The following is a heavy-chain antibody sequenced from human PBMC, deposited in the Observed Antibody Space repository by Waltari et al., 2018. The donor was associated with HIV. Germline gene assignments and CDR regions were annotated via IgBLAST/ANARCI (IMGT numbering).Heavy chain of an antibody. J-gene: IGHJ5*02. Sequence: QVQLQESGPGLVKPSGTLSLTCAVSGGSIGSSNWWVWVRQPAGKGLEWIGDVYHSGSTNYKPCLKIRVTISVDTSKSRFFLSLKSVTAADTAIYYCARGSSYSAHNWLDPWGQGTLVTVSS. D-gene: IGHD2-15*01. CDR1: GGSIGSSNW. CDR2: VYHSGST. CDR3: ARGSSYSAHNWLDP. V-gene: IGHV4-4*02.